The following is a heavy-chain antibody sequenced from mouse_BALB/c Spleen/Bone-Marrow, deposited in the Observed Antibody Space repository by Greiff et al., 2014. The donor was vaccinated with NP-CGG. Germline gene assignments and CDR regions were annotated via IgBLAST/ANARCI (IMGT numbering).Heavy chain of an antibody. Sequence: VQLQQSGAELVKPGASVKLSCTASGFNIKDTYMHWVKQRPEPGLEWIGRIDPANGNTKYDPKFQGKATITADTSSNTAHLHLSSLTSEDTAVYYCANDWFAYWGQGTLVTVSA. CDR3: ANDWFAY. J-gene: IGHJ3*01. CDR1: GFNIKDTY. V-gene: IGHV14-3*02. CDR2: IDPANGNT. D-gene: IGHD2-3*01.